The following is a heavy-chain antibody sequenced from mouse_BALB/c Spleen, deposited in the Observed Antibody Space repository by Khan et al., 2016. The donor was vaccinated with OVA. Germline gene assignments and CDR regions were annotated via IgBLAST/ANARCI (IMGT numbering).Heavy chain of an antibody. V-gene: IGHV1-26*01. CDR1: GYSFPAYY. CDR2: INPNTDNT. Sequence: EVQLQQSGPDLVKTGASVKISCKASGYSFPAYYMNWVKLSHGKSLECIGRINPNTDNTNYNQKFKGKAILTVDTPSSTAYMERRSWTSEDSAVYVWARGYDFFAYWGQGTLVTVSA. CDR3: ARGYDFFAY. J-gene: IGHJ3*01. D-gene: IGHD2-14*01.